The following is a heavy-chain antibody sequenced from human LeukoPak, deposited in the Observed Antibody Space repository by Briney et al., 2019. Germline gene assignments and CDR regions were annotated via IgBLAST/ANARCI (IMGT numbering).Heavy chain of an antibody. CDR3: ARYPLAFDF. Sequence: SETLSLTWTVSGDSVTNHQWSWVRQPPGKGLEWIAYIHHSGSTNYNPSLKNRVTISIDTSKNQFSLRLISVTAADTAVYYCARYPLAFDFWGQGILVTVSS. CDR2: IHHSGST. J-gene: IGHJ4*02. V-gene: IGHV4-59*02. D-gene: IGHD6-6*01. CDR1: GDSVTNHQ.